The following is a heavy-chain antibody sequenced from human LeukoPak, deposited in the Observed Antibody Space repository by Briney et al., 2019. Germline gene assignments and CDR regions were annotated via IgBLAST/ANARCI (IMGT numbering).Heavy chain of an antibody. J-gene: IGHJ4*02. CDR3: ARQSRDGYKSLDY. V-gene: IGHV4-38-2*02. CDR2: IYHNGNT. CDR1: GYSIRSGYY. Sequence: SETLSLTCTVSGYSIRSGYYWGWIRQPPGKGLEWVGNIYHNGNTYYNPSLKSRVTISVDTSKNQFSLKLSSVTAADTAVYYCARQSRDGYKSLDYWGQGTLVTVSS. D-gene: IGHD5-24*01.